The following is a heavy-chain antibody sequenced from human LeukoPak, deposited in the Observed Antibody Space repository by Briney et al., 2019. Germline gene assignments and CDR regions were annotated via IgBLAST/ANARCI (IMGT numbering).Heavy chain of an antibody. V-gene: IGHV4-4*07. CDR1: GGSISSYY. D-gene: IGHD3-3*01. CDR3: ARRWGDFWSGYYDY. CDR2: IYTSGST. J-gene: IGHJ4*02. Sequence: PSETLSLTCTVSGGSISSYYWSWIRQPAGKGLEWIGRIYTSGSTNYNPSLKSRVTMSVDTSKNQFSLKLSSVTAADTAVYYCARRWGDFWSGYYDYWGQGTLVTVSS.